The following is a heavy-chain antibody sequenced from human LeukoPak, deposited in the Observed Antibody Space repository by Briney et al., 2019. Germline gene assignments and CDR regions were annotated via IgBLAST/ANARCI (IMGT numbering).Heavy chain of an antibody. CDR1: GFTFSSYS. Sequence: GGSLRLSCAASGFTFSSYSMNWVRQAPGKGLEWVSSISSSSSYINYADSVKGRFTTSRDNAKNSLYLQMNSLRAEDTAVYYCARVRLDYWGQGTLVTVSS. V-gene: IGHV3-21*01. CDR2: ISSSSSYI. CDR3: ARVRLDY. J-gene: IGHJ4*02.